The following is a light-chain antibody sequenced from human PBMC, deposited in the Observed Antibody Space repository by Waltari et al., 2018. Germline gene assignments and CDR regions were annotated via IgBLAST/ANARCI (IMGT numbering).Light chain of an antibody. CDR1: QTISSY. CDR2: AAS. J-gene: IGKJ1*01. CDR3: QQSYSTWT. V-gene: IGKV1-39*01. Sequence: DIQMTQSPSSLSASVGDRVTITCRARQTISSYLNWYQQKPGKAPKLMIYAASSLQSGVPSRVSGSGAGTDFTLTISSLQPEDFATYYCQQSYSTWTFGQGTKVEIK.